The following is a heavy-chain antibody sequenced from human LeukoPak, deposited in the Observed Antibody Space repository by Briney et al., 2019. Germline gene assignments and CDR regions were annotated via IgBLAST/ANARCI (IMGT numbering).Heavy chain of an antibody. CDR1: GFTFTSYW. J-gene: IGHJ4*02. Sequence: GGSLRLSCAASGFTFTSYWMSWVRQAPGKGLEWVANIKQVGGEKYYVASVKGRFTISRYNAKNSLYLQISSLRAAHTAVYYCARTSSTFGGVIVPFDYWGQGTLVTVSS. CDR2: IKQVGGEK. V-gene: IGHV3-7*01. D-gene: IGHD3-16*02. CDR3: ARTSSTFGGVIVPFDY.